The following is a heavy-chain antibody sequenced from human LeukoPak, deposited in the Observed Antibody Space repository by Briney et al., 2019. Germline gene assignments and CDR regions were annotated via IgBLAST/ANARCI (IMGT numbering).Heavy chain of an antibody. D-gene: IGHD6-13*01. CDR1: GFTFSSYS. V-gene: IGHV3-21*01. Sequence: KSGGSLRLSCAASGFTFSSYSMNWVRQAPGKGLEWVSSISSSSSYIYYADSVKGRFTISRDNAKNSLYLQMNSLRAEDTAVYYCARDHQAAAGLPYYWGQGTLVTVSS. CDR2: ISSSSSYI. CDR3: ARDHQAAAGLPYY. J-gene: IGHJ4*02.